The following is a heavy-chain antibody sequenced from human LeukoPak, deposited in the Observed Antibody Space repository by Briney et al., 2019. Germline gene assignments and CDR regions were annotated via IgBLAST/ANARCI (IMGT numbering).Heavy chain of an antibody. J-gene: IGHJ6*02. D-gene: IGHD1-26*01. CDR3: VKHSDRWHYSMDV. V-gene: IGHV4-59*08. CDR1: GDSIKYN. Sequence: SETLSLTCTVSGDSIKYNWSWFRQPPGKGLEWIAQIHESGSTAYNPSLKSRVTISRDTSENQISLQLSSVTAADTAVYYCVKHSDRWHYSMDVWGQGTTVTVSS. CDR2: IHESGST.